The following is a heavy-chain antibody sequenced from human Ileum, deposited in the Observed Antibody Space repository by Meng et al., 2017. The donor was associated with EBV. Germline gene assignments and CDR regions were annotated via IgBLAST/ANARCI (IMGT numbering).Heavy chain of an antibody. J-gene: IGHJ5*02. CDR3: ATSRIAKFDR. Sequence: SGPCLGHPPQSLSRSGVISGGSVSSDKDAWNWIRQSPSRGLEWLGRTYRRSRWYYDYALSVKSRINISPDTSKNQVSLQLNSVTDEDTGIYYCATSRIAKFDRWGQGTLVTVSS. V-gene: IGHV6-1*01. CDR1: GGSVSSDKDA. CDR2: TYRRSRWYY.